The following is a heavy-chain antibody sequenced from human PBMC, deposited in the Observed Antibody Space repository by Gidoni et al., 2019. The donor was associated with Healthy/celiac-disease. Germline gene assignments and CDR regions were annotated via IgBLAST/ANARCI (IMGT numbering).Heavy chain of an antibody. CDR2: INHSGST. CDR3: ARGLVRLRWYKFDY. D-gene: IGHD4-17*01. CDR1: VGSFSGYY. J-gene: IGHJ4*02. Sequence: QVQLQQWGAGLLKPSETLSLTCAVYVGSFSGYYWSWIRQPPGKGLEWIGEINHSGSTNYNPSLKSRVTISVDTSKNQFSLKLSSVTAADTAVYYCARGLVRLRWYKFDYWGQGTLVTVSS. V-gene: IGHV4-34*01.